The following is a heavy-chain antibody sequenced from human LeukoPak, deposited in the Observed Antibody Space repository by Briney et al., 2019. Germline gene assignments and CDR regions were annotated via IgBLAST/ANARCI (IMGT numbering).Heavy chain of an antibody. V-gene: IGHV4-34*01. Sequence: SETLSLTCAVYGGSFSGYYWSWIRQPPGKGLEWIGEINHSVSTNYNPSLKRRVTISVDTSKNQFSLKLSSVTAADTAVYYCATRILASAGTNWFDPWGQGTLVTVSS. CDR1: GGSFSGYY. D-gene: IGHD2-15*01. CDR2: INHSVST. J-gene: IGHJ5*02. CDR3: ATRILASAGTNWFDP.